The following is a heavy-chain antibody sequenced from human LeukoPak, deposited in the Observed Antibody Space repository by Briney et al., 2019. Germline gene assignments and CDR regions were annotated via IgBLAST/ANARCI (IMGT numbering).Heavy chain of an antibody. D-gene: IGHD3-22*01. V-gene: IGHV4-39*07. Sequence: PSETLSLTCTVSGGSISSSSYYWGWIRQPPGKGLEWIGSIYYSGSTYYNPSLKSRVTISVDTSKNQFSLKLSSVTAADTAVYYRARAGYYDSSGWAHKWFDPWGQGTLVTVSS. CDR3: ARAGYYDSSGWAHKWFDP. CDR1: GGSISSSSYY. J-gene: IGHJ5*02. CDR2: IYYSGST.